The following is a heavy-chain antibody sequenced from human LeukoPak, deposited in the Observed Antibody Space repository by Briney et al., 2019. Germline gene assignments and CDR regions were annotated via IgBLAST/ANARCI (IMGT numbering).Heavy chain of an antibody. Sequence: ASVKVSCKASGYTFTSYDINWVRQATGQGLEWMGWMNPNSGNTGYAQKFQGRVTITSNTSISTAYMELSSLRSEDTAVYYCARVTHANLDAFDIWGQGTMVTVSS. CDR2: MNPNSGNT. V-gene: IGHV1-8*03. CDR3: ARVTHANLDAFDI. J-gene: IGHJ3*02. CDR1: GYTFTSYD. D-gene: IGHD4/OR15-4a*01.